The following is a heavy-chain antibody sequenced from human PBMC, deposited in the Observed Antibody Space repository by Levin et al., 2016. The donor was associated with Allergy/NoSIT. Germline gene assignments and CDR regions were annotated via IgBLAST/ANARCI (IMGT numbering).Heavy chain of an antibody. D-gene: IGHD4-11*01. V-gene: IGHV3-33*01. CDR3: ARDLLDDYSNLGY. Sequence: WIRQPPGKGLEWVAVIWYDGSNKYYADSVKGRFTISRDNSKNTLYLQMNSLRAEDTAVYYCARDLLDDYSNLGYWGQGTLVTVSS. J-gene: IGHJ4*02. CDR2: IWYDGSNK.